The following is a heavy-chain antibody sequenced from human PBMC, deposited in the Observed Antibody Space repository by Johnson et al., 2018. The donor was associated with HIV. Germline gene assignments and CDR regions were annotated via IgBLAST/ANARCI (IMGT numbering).Heavy chain of an antibody. D-gene: IGHD3-22*01. Sequence: QVQLVESGGGVVQPGGSLRLSCAASGFTFSSYGMHWVRQAPGKGLEWVAFIRYDGSNKYYAESVKGRFTISRDNSKNTLFLKMNSLRAEDTAVYYCARGSSGRRDDVFDIWGQGTMVTVSS. CDR1: GFTFSSYG. V-gene: IGHV3-30*02. J-gene: IGHJ3*02. CDR3: ARGSSGRRDDVFDI. CDR2: IRYDGSNK.